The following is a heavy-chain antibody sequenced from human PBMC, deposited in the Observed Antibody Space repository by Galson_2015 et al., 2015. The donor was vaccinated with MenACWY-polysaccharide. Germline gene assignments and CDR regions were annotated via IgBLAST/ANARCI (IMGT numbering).Heavy chain of an antibody. CDR2: INSDGSST. Sequence: SLRLSCAASGFTFSSYWMHWVRQVPGQGLVWDSRINSDGSSTSYADSVKGRFTISRDNAKNTLYLQMNSLRAEDTAVYYCARQPTYYGSGWGQGTLVTVSP. V-gene: IGHV3-74*01. CDR3: ARQPTYYGSG. CDR1: GFTFSSYW. J-gene: IGHJ4*02. D-gene: IGHD3-10*01.